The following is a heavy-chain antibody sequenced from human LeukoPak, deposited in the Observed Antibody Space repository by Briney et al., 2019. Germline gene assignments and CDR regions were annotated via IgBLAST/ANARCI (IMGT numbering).Heavy chain of an antibody. D-gene: IGHD6-13*01. Sequence: ASVKVSCKASGYTFTSYGISWVRQAPGQGLEWMGWMNPNSGNTGYAQKFQGRVTITRNTSISTAYMELSSLRSEDTAVYYCASKQQLDAFDIWGQGTMVTVSS. CDR3: ASKQQLDAFDI. CDR2: MNPNSGNT. J-gene: IGHJ3*02. CDR1: GYTFTSYG. V-gene: IGHV1-8*03.